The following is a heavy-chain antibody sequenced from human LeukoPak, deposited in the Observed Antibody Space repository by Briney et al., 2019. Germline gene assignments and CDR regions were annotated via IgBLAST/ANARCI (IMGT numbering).Heavy chain of an antibody. CDR1: GFTFSHYA. CDR2: IWSDGTNK. J-gene: IGHJ4*02. V-gene: IGHV3-33*01. CDR3: ARDAQRGFDYSNSLQY. D-gene: IGHD4-11*01. Sequence: GGSLRLSCAAAGFTFSHYAMHWVRQAPGKGLEWVAVIWSDGTNKYYAASVRGRFSISRGDSDNTVYLQMNSLRPEDTGVYYCARDAQRGFDYSNSLQYWGQGTPVTVST.